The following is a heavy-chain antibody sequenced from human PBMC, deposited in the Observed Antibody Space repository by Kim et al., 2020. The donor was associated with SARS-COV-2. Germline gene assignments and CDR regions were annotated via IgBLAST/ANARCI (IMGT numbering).Heavy chain of an antibody. V-gene: IGHV3-21*01. CDR1: GFTFSSYS. Sequence: GGSLRLSCAASGFTFSSYSMNWVRQAPGKGLEWVSSISSSSSYIYYADSVKGRFTIPRDNAKNSLYLQMNSLRAEDTAVYYCARGSSPDYYDSSGYYHEFVDAFDIWGQGTMVTVSS. CDR3: ARGSSPDYYDSSGYYHEFVDAFDI. CDR2: ISSSSSYI. D-gene: IGHD3-22*01. J-gene: IGHJ3*02.